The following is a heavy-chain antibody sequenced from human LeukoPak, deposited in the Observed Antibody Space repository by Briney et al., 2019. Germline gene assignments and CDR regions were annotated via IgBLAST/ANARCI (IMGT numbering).Heavy chain of an antibody. CDR2: VYTAGST. CDR3: ARGYSSNWNYFDY. J-gene: IGHJ4*02. CDR1: GFTVSNNH. V-gene: IGHV3-53*01. Sequence: GGSLRLSCAASGFTVSNNHMTWVRQAPGKGLEWVSVVYTAGSTYYTDSVKGRFTISRDNSKNKVYLQMNSLSVGDTAVYYCARGYSSNWNYFDYWGQGILVTVSS. D-gene: IGHD6-13*01.